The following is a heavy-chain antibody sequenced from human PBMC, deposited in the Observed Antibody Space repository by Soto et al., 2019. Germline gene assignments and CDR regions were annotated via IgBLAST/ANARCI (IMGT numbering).Heavy chain of an antibody. V-gene: IGHV1-3*01. D-gene: IGHD3-10*01. CDR1: GYTFTSYA. CDR2: INAGNGNT. Sequence: QVPLVQSGAEVKKPGASVKVSCKASGYTFTSYAMHWVRQAPGQRLEWMGWINAGNGNTKYSQKFQGRVTITRDTSASTAYMELSSLRSEDTAVYYCARDRRITMVRGVIRPQFDPWGQGTLVTVSS. CDR3: ARDRRITMVRGVIRPQFDP. J-gene: IGHJ5*02.